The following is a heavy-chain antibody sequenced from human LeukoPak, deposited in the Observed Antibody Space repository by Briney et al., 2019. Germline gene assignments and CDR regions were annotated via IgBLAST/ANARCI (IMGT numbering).Heavy chain of an antibody. CDR1: GFTFTNSY. CDR2: ISGSGDDT. J-gene: IGHJ4*02. D-gene: IGHD1-1*01. CDR3: ARDPRTVRI. V-gene: IGHV3-11*06. Sequence: GGSLRLSCAASGFTFTNSYMTWVRQAPGKGLEWLSYISGSGDDTNYAGSVRGRFTISRDNAKNSLYLQMNSLRVEDTAVYYCARDPRTVRIWGQGALVTVSS.